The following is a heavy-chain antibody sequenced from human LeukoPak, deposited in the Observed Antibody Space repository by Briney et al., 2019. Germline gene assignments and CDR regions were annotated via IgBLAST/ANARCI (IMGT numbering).Heavy chain of an antibody. J-gene: IGHJ4*02. Sequence: SLRLSPAASGFRLSNYEFHWVRQAPRKGLGWGSYMSNSVATKYDADSVRGRFTMSRDEARNSLDLQMNSLRVEDTALYSCVRADNTPRRTNIDFWGQGPRVTVTA. V-gene: IGHV3-48*03. D-gene: IGHD1/OR15-1a*01. CDR1: GFRLSNYE. CDR3: VRADNTPRRTNIDF. CDR2: MSNSVATK.